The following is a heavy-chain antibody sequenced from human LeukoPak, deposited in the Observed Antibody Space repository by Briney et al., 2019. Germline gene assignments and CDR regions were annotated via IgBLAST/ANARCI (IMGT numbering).Heavy chain of an antibody. CDR2: IFTDGST. D-gene: IGHD3-3*01. CDR1: AGSIVSDY. CDR3: ARDHNEYEFFSVAYLGYVDF. Sequence: SETLFLLSCASAGSIVSDYWSCLRQHAPKKLPWRVGIFTDGSTTYNTALKGRISITVDLSANQFSLRLRSVIDADKAIDYFARDHNEYEFFSVAYLGYVDFWGQGALVTVSS. J-gene: IGHJ4*02. V-gene: IGHV4-4*07.